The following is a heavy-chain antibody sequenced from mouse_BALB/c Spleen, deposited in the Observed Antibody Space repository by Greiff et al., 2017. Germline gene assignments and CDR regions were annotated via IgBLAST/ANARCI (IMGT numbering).Heavy chain of an antibody. J-gene: IGHJ2*01. D-gene: IGHD1-1*01. Sequence: VQLKESGPSLVKPSQTLSLTCSVTGDSITSGYWNWIRKFPGNKLEYMGYISYSGSTYYNPSLKSRISITRDTSKNQYYLQLNSVTTEDTATYYCARNGYYGSYYFDYWGQGTTLTVSS. CDR2: ISYSGST. CDR3: ARNGYYGSYYFDY. CDR1: GDSITSGY. V-gene: IGHV3-8*02.